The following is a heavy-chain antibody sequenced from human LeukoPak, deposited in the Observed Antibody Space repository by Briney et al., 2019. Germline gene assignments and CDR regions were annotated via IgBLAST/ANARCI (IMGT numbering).Heavy chain of an antibody. CDR3: ARDQLGDAVDI. CDR1: GYSISSGYF. CDR2: IYHSGST. V-gene: IGHV4-38-2*02. D-gene: IGHD3-16*01. Sequence: SETLSLTCTVSGYSISSGYFWGWIRQPPGKGLERIGSIYHSGSTYYNPSLKSRVTISVDTSKNQFSLKLSSVTAADTAVYYCARDQLGDAVDIWGQGTMVTVSS. J-gene: IGHJ3*02.